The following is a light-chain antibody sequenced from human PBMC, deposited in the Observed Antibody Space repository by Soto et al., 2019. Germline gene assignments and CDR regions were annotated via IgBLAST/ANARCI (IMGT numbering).Light chain of an antibody. V-gene: IGKV3-11*01. CDR2: DSS. CDR3: QQRSNRPWT. Sequence: EIVLTQSPATLSLSPGERATLSCRASQSVRNQLAWYQQKPGQAPRLLIYDSSNRATGIPGRFSGSGSGTDFHLTISSLEPADFAVYYCQQRSNRPWTFGQGTKVEIK. CDR1: QSVRNQ. J-gene: IGKJ1*01.